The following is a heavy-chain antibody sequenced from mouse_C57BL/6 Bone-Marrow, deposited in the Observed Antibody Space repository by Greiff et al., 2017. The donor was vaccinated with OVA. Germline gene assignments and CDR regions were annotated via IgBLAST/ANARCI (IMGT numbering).Heavy chain of an antibody. CDR2: INPGSGGT. CDR3: ARGTTVAPFDY. V-gene: IGHV1-54*01. D-gene: IGHD1-1*01. Sequence: VQLQQSGAELVRPGTSVKVSCKASGYAFTNYLIEWVKQRPGQGLEWIGVINPGSGGTNYNEKFKGKATLTADKSSSTAYMQLSSLTSEDSAVYFCARGTTVAPFDYWGQGTTLTVSS. CDR1: GYAFTNYL. J-gene: IGHJ2*01.